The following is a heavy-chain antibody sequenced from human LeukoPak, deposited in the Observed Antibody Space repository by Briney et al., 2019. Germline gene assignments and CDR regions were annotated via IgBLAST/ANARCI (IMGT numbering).Heavy chain of an antibody. Sequence: PSETLSLTCAVYGGSFSGYYWSWIRQPPGKGLEWIGEINHGGSTNYNPSLKSRVTISVDTSKNQFSLKLSSVTAADTAVYYCARRAYSNYMDVWGKGTTVTVSS. V-gene: IGHV4-34*01. J-gene: IGHJ6*03. D-gene: IGHD6-13*01. CDR2: INHGGST. CDR3: ARRAYSNYMDV. CDR1: GGSFSGYY.